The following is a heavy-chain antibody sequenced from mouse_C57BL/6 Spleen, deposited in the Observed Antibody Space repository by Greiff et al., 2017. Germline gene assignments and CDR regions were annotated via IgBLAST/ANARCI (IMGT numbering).Heavy chain of an antibody. V-gene: IGHV1-53*01. J-gene: IGHJ1*03. D-gene: IGHD1-1*01. CDR1: GYTFTSYW. CDR2: INPSNGGT. CDR3: ASGGTVVATRYFDV. Sequence: VQLQQPGTELVKPGASVKLSCKASGYTFTSYWMHWVKQRPGQGLEWIGNINPSNGGTNYNEKFKSKATMTVDKSSSTAYMQLSSLTSEDSAVYYCASGGTVVATRYFDVWGTGTTVTVSS.